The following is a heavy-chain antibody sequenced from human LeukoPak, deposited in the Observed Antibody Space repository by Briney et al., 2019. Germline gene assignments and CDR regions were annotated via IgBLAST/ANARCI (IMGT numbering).Heavy chain of an antibody. CDR3: ARVAGSYSIRPFDF. CDR1: GFTFDDYA. CDR2: IRLSDGYT. J-gene: IGHJ4*02. Sequence: GGSLTLSCAASGFTFDDYAMTWVRQAPGKGLEWVSAIRLSDGYTYYADSVQGRFIISRDTSKNTVSLQMNSLTGDDTALYYCARVAGSYSIRPFDFWGQGTVVIVSS. D-gene: IGHD1-26*01. V-gene: IGHV3-23*01.